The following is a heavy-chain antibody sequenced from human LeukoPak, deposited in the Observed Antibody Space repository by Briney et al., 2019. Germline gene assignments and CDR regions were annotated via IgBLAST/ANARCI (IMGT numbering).Heavy chain of an antibody. CDR2: IYYSGST. Sequence: PSETLSLTCGVYGGSLSGYYWSWIRQPPGKGLEWIGYIYYSGSTNYNPSLKSRVTISVDTSKNQFSLKLSSVTAADTAVYYCARDTYYYGWGSQTPHFDYWGQGTLVTVSS. D-gene: IGHD3-10*01. CDR1: GGSLSGYY. J-gene: IGHJ4*02. CDR3: ARDTYYYGWGSQTPHFDY. V-gene: IGHV4-59*01.